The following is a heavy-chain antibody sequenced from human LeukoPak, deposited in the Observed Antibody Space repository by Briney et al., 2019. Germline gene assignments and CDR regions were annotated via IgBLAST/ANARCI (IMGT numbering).Heavy chain of an antibody. CDR3: AKGDYCDSSGYV. CDR2: ISGSGGST. D-gene: IGHD3-22*01. J-gene: IGHJ4*02. Sequence: GGSLRLSCAASGFTFSSYAMSWVRQAPGKGLEWVSAISGSGGSTYYADSVKGRFTISRDNSKNTLSLQMNSLRAEATAVYYCAKGDYCDSSGYVWGQGTLVTVSS. CDR1: GFTFSSYA. V-gene: IGHV3-23*01.